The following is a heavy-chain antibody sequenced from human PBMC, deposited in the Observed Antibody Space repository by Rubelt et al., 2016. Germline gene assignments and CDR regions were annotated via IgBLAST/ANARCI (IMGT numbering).Heavy chain of an antibody. CDR2: ISGGGGSA. J-gene: IGHJ2*01. CDR3: ARDYSSSDWYFDL. D-gene: IGHD6-6*01. CDR1: GFTFTTHG. Sequence: GSGGGLVQPGGSLRLSCAASGFTFTTHGMSWVRQAPGKGLEWVSTISGGGGSAYYADSVRGRFTISRDNAKNSRYLQMNSLRAEDTALYYCARDYSSSDWYFDLWGRGTLVTVSS. V-gene: IGHV3-23*01.